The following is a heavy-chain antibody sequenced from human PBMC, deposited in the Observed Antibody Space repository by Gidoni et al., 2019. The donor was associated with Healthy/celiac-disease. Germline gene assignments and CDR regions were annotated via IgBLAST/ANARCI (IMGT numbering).Heavy chain of an antibody. CDR3: AKVVAVADLFDY. D-gene: IGHD6-19*01. V-gene: IGHV3-23*01. Sequence: EVRLLESGGGLVQPGGSLRVSCEASGFTFSSYAMSWVRQAPGKGLEWVSAISGSGGSTYYADSVKGRFTISRDNSKNTLYLQMNSLRAEDTAVYYCAKVVAVADLFDYWGQGTLVTVSS. CDR2: ISGSGGST. J-gene: IGHJ4*02. CDR1: GFTFSSYA.